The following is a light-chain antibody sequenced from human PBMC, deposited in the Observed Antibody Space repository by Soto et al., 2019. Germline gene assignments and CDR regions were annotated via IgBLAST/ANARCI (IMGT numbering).Light chain of an antibody. J-gene: IGKJ4*01. CDR1: QRISSW. CDR2: KAS. Sequence: DIQITQSPSTLSASVGDRVTITCRASQRISSWLAWYQQQPGKAPKLLIYKASSLEGGVPSRFSGSGSGTDFTLTVSSLQPDDFATYYCQQYHSYSLTFGGGTKVDIK. V-gene: IGKV1-5*03. CDR3: QQYHSYSLT.